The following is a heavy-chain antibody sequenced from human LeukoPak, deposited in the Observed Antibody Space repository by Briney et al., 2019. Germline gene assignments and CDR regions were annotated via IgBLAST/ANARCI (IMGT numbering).Heavy chain of an antibody. CDR1: GYTFTDHY. CDR2: INPNSGGT. Sequence: ASVKVSCKASGYTFTDHYIHWVRQAPGQGLEWMGWINPNSGGTNFAQNFQGRVTMTRDTSISAAYMELSRLRSDDTAVYYCARDEGNLDYWGQGTLVTVSS. V-gene: IGHV1-2*02. CDR3: ARDEGNLDY. J-gene: IGHJ4*02.